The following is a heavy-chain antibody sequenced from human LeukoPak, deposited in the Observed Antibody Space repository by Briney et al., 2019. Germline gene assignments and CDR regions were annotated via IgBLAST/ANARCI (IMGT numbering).Heavy chain of an antibody. CDR2: INIEGSRT. CDR3: VRSMSGRNDF. V-gene: IGHV3-74*01. D-gene: IGHD3-3*01. Sequence: GGSLRLSCAGSGFIFSNYWVHWVRQAPGKGLVWVSRINIEGSRTDYADSVWGRFTISRDNAKNTLYLQMNSLTAEDTAVYYCVRSMSGRNDFWGQGTVVSVSS. J-gene: IGHJ4*02. CDR1: GFIFSNYW.